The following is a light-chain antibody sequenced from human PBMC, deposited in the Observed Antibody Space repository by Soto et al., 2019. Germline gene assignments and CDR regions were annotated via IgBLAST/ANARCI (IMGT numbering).Light chain of an antibody. CDR3: QQYDNYPLT. J-gene: IGKJ4*01. Sequence: DVQMSQSPSTLSASVGDRVTITCRASQSVRSWLAWYQQKPGRAPKFLIYDASSLESGVPSRFSGSGSGTEFTLTISNLQPDDFATYYCQQYDNYPLTFGGRANVDVK. CDR1: QSVRSW. V-gene: IGKV1-5*01. CDR2: DAS.